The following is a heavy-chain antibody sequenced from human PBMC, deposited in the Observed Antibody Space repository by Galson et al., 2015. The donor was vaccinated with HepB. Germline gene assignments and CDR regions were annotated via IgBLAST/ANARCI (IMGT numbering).Heavy chain of an antibody. CDR1: GFTFSSYG. J-gene: IGHJ4*02. D-gene: IGHD5-12*01. CDR3: AKGKAIVATIGGLDY. CDR2: IRYDGSNK. Sequence: SLRLSCAASGFTFSSYGMHWVRQAPGKGLEWVAFIRYDGSNKYYADSVKGRFTISRDNSKNTLYLQMNSLRAEDTAVYYCAKGKAIVATIGGLDYWGQGTLVTVSS. V-gene: IGHV3-30*02.